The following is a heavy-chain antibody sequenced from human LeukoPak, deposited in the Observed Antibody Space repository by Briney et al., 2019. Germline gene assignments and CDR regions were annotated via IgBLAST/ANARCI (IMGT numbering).Heavy chain of an antibody. Sequence: SVKVSCKASGGTFSSYAISWVRQAPGQGLEWMGRIIPIFGTANYAQKFQGRVTMTEDTSTDTAYMELSSLRSEDTAVYYCATEREDTASYWGQGTLVTVSS. J-gene: IGHJ4*02. V-gene: IGHV1-69*06. CDR3: ATEREDTASY. D-gene: IGHD5-18*01. CDR1: GGTFSSYA. CDR2: IIPIFGTA.